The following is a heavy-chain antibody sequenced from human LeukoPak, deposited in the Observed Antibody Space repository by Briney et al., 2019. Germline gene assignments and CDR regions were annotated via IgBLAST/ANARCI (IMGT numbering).Heavy chain of an antibody. CDR2: ISAYNGNT. CDR1: GYTFTSYG. CDR3: ARYYYGSGSYYYYYYMDV. D-gene: IGHD3-10*01. V-gene: IGHV1-18*01. Sequence: GASVKVSCKASGYTFTSYGISWVRQAPGQGLEWMGWISAYNGNTNYAQKLQGRVTMTTDTSTSTAYMELRSLRSDDTAVYYRARYYYGSGSYYYYYYMDVWGKGTTVTISS. J-gene: IGHJ6*03.